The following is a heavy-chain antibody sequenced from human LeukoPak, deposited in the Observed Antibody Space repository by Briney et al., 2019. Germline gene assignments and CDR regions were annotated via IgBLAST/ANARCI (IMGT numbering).Heavy chain of an antibody. J-gene: IGHJ6*03. V-gene: IGHV1-46*01. D-gene: IGHD7-27*01. CDR3: ASEANWGPSPGLKEYYYMDV. Sequence: ASVKVSCKASGYTFTSYYMHWVRQAPGQGLEWMGIINPSGGSTSYAQKFQGRVTMTRDTPTSKVYMELSSLRSEDTAVYYCASEANWGPSPGLKEYYYMDVWGKGTTVTVPS. CDR1: GYTFTSYY. CDR2: INPSGGST.